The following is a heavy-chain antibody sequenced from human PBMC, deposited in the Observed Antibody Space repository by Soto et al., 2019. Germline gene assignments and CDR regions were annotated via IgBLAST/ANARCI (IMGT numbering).Heavy chain of an antibody. D-gene: IGHD5-18*01. CDR2: IDPSDSYT. CDR1: VYSFTSHW. CDR3: ARGDTALSYWYFDL. Sequence: VQLVQSGAEVKKPGESLRSSCKGSVYSFTSHWISWVRQMPGKGLEWMGRIDPSDSYTSYSPSFQGHVTISADKSISTVYLQWSSLKASDTAMYYCARGDTALSYWYFDLWGRGTLVTVSS. J-gene: IGHJ2*01. V-gene: IGHV5-10-1*01.